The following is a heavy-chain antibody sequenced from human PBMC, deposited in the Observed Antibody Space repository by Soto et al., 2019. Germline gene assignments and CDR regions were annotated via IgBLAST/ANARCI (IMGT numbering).Heavy chain of an antibody. CDR3: AKDWGSSGWYNWFDP. J-gene: IGHJ5*02. CDR2: ISHDGSVT. V-gene: IGHV3-30*18. Sequence: QVQMVESGGGVVQPGTSLRLSCATSGFTFSTSGMHWVHQAPGKGLEWVAMISHDGSVTYYTDSVQGRFTISRDNPKNTLYLQMNSLREEDTAIYYCAKDWGSSGWYNWFDPWGQGTRVTVS. D-gene: IGHD6-13*01. CDR1: GFTFSTSG.